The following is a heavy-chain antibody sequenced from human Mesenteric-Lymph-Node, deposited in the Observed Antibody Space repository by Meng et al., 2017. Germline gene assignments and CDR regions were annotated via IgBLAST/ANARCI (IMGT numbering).Heavy chain of an antibody. Sequence: GESLKISCTASGFTFGDYAMSWVRQAPGKGLEWVGFIRSKAYGGTTEYAASVKGRFTISRDDSKSIAYLQMNSLKTEDTAVYYCTRDMVESSGLWYFDYWGQGTLVTVSS. V-gene: IGHV3-49*04. D-gene: IGHD3-22*01. CDR3: TRDMVESSGLWYFDY. CDR1: GFTFGDYA. J-gene: IGHJ4*02. CDR2: IRSKAYGGTT.